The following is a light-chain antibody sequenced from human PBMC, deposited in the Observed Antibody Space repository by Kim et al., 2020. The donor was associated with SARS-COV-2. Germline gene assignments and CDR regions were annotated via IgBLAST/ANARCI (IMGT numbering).Light chain of an antibody. J-gene: IGLJ3*02. V-gene: IGLV2-11*03. Sequence: QSVTISCTGTSSDVGRYDYVSWYQQHPGKVPKLIIYDVNKRPSGVPDRVSGAKSGNTASRTISGLQADDEADYYCCSYAGSYTWLFGEGTKVTVL. CDR1: SSDVGRYDY. CDR2: DVN. CDR3: CSYAGSYTWL.